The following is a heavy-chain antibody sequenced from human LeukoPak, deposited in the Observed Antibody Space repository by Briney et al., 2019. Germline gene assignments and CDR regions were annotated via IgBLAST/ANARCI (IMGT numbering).Heavy chain of an antibody. V-gene: IGHV1-2*02. J-gene: IGHJ5*02. CDR3: AREVGLLKRRFLEWLSMRNWFDP. Sequence: GASVKVSCKASGYTFTGYYMHWVRQAPGQGLEWMGWINPNSGGTNYAQKFQGRVTMTRDTSISTAYMELSRLRSDDTAVYYCAREVGLLKRRFLEWLSMRNWFDPWGQGTLVTVSS. CDR1: GYTFTGYY. D-gene: IGHD3-3*01. CDR2: INPNSGGT.